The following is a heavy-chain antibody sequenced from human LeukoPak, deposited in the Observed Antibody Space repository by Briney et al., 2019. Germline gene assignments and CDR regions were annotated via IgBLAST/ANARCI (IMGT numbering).Heavy chain of an antibody. CDR3: ARHDPGWFDT. D-gene: IGHD7-27*01. Sequence: PSETLSLTCTVSGGSITSYYWSWIRQPPGTGLEWIGYIYYSGTTNYNPSLKSRATISVDTSKAHFSLKLSSATATDTAAYYCARHDPGWFDTWGQGTLVTVSS. CDR1: GGSITSYY. CDR2: IYYSGTT. J-gene: IGHJ5*02. V-gene: IGHV4-59*08.